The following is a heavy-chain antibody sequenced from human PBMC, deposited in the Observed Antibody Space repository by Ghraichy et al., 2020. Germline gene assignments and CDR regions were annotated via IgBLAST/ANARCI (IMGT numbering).Heavy chain of an antibody. Sequence: SETLSLTCTVSGASISSSYWNWIRQPPGKGLEWIGYIYHSGSTNYNPSLMSRVTISVDISKNQFSLKLDSVTAADTAVYYCARDSSIVDPNYYFDLWGRGTLVTVSS. D-gene: IGHD1-7*01. CDR2: IYHSGST. J-gene: IGHJ2*01. V-gene: IGHV4-59*01. CDR3: ARDSSIVDPNYYFDL. CDR1: GASISSSY.